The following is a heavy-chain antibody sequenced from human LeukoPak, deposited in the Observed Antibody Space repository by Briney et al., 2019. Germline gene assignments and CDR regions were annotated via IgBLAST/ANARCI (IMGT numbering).Heavy chain of an antibody. V-gene: IGHV1-3*01. CDR1: QYSFSDYA. Sequence: ASVKVSCKASQYSFSDYAIHWVRQAPGQRLEWMGWVNAGNGSTKYSQKFQGRVTITRDTSASTAYMELSSLRSEDTAVYYCARGYPTPPYFDYWGQGTLVTVSS. J-gene: IGHJ4*02. D-gene: IGHD5-12*01. CDR2: VNAGNGST. CDR3: ARGYPTPPYFDY.